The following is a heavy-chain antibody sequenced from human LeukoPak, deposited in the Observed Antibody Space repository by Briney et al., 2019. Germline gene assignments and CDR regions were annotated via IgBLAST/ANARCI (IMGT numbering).Heavy chain of an antibody. Sequence: GGSLRLSCATSGFTLSIYGMHWVRQAPGKGLERVAFIRYDATSQYYIDSVKGRFTISRDNSMNTMYLQMNSLRVEDTAVYYCAKVGFGWYQIDYWGQGTLVTVSS. CDR3: AKVGFGWYQIDY. CDR1: GFTLSIYG. V-gene: IGHV3-30*02. D-gene: IGHD6-19*01. CDR2: IRYDATSQ. J-gene: IGHJ4*02.